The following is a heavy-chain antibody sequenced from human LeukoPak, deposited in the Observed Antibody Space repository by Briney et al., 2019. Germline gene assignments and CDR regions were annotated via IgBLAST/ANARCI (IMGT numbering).Heavy chain of an antibody. D-gene: IGHD6-13*01. J-gene: IGHJ6*02. Sequence: GGSLRLSCAASGFTFSSYSMNWVRQAPGKGLEWVSSISSSSSYIYYADSVKGRFTISRDNAKNSLYLRMNSLRAEDTAVYYCARGRAARGYYGMDVWGQGTTVTVSS. CDR2: ISSSSSYI. CDR1: GFTFSSYS. CDR3: ARGRAARGYYGMDV. V-gene: IGHV3-21*01.